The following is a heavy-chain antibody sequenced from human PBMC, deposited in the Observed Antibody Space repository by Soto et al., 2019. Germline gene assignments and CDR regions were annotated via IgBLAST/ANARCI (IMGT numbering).Heavy chain of an antibody. J-gene: IGHJ6*03. Sequence: ASVKVACKASGYTFTSYGISWVRQAPGQGLEWMGWISAYNGNTNYAQKLQGRVTMTTDTSTSTAYMELRSLRSDDTAVYYCARDLGGSSWSLDYYYYYYMDVWGKGTTVTVSS. CDR3: ARDLGGSSWSLDYYYYYYMDV. V-gene: IGHV1-18*01. D-gene: IGHD6-13*01. CDR2: ISAYNGNT. CDR1: GYTFTSYG.